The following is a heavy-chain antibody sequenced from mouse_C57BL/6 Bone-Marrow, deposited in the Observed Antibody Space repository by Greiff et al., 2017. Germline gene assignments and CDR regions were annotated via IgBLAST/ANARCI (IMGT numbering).Heavy chain of an antibody. CDR1: GYTFTSYG. J-gene: IGHJ3*01. D-gene: IGHD1-1*01. Sequence: VQLKQSGAELARPGASVKLSCKASGYTFTSYGISWVKQRTGQGLEWIGEIYPRSGNTYYNEKFKGKATLTADKSSSTAYMELRSLTSEDSAVYFCAIYGYGIFAYWGQGTLVTVSA. V-gene: IGHV1-81*01. CDR2: IYPRSGNT. CDR3: AIYGYGIFAY.